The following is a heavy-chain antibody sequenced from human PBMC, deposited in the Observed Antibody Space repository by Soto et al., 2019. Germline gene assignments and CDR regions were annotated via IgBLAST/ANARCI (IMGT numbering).Heavy chain of an antibody. J-gene: IGHJ3*02. CDR3: ARHSSGWYVGAFDI. V-gene: IGHV4-59*08. CDR1: GGSISSYY. Sequence: SETLSLTCTVSGGSISSYYWSWIRQPPGKGLEWIGYIYYSGSTNYNPSLRSRVTISVDTSKNQFSLKLSSVTAADTAVYYCARHSSGWYVGAFDIWGQGTMVTVSS. CDR2: IYYSGST. D-gene: IGHD6-19*01.